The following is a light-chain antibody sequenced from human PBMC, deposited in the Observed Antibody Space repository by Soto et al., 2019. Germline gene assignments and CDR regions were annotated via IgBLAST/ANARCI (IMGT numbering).Light chain of an antibody. Sequence: DTQMTQSPSSVSASVGDRVIITCRASRDIKNYLAWYHQRPGAAPELLIYDASSLQSGVPSTISGSGSGRDFSLVISRLQPEDFGTFFCQQIYSFPPTFGGGTKVAIK. CDR3: QQIYSFPPT. J-gene: IGKJ4*01. CDR2: DAS. V-gene: IGKV1-12*01. CDR1: RDIKNY.